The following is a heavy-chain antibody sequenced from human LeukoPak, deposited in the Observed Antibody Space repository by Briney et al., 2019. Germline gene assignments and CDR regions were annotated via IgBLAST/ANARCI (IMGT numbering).Heavy chain of an antibody. CDR3: ARAYCSGGSCYSDYYYMDV. D-gene: IGHD2-15*01. J-gene: IGHJ6*03. CDR2: IIPIFGTA. CDR1: GGTFSSYA. Sequence: SVKVSCKASGGTFSSYAISWVRQAPGQGLEWMGGIIPIFGTANYAQKFQGRVTITTDESTSTAYMELSSLRSEDTAVYYCARAYCSGGSCYSDYYYMDVWGKGTTVTASS. V-gene: IGHV1-69*05.